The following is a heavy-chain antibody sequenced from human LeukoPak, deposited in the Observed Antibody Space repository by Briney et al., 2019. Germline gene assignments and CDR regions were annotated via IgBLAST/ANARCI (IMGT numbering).Heavy chain of an antibody. CDR3: AKGPRYGYGLSSGWFDY. D-gene: IGHD6-19*01. J-gene: IGHJ4*02. Sequence: GASVKVSCKASGYTFTSYDINWVRQATGQGLEWMGWMSPNSGNTGYAQKFQGRVTMTRNTSISTAYMELSSLRSEDTAVYYCAKGPRYGYGLSSGWFDYWGQGTLVTVSS. CDR1: GYTFTSYD. CDR2: MSPNSGNT. V-gene: IGHV1-8*01.